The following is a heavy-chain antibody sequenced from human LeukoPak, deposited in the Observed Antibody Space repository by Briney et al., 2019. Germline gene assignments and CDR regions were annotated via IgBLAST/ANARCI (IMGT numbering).Heavy chain of an antibody. D-gene: IGHD3-10*01. CDR1: GFTFSSYA. J-gene: IGHJ5*02. Sequence: GGSLRLSCAASGFTFSSYAMSWVRQAPGKGLEWVSAISGSGGSTYYADSVKGRFTISGDNSKNTLYLQMNSLRAEDTAVYYCAKALVRGVISWFDPWGQGTLVTVSS. CDR3: AKALVRGVISWFDP. CDR2: ISGSGGST. V-gene: IGHV3-23*01.